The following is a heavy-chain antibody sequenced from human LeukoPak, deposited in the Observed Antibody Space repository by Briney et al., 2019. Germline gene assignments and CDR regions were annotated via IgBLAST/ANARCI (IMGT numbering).Heavy chain of an antibody. V-gene: IGHV3-30-3*01. J-gene: IGHJ4*01. CDR2: ISYDGSNK. Sequence: GGSLRLSCAASGFTFSSYAMHWVRQAPGKGLEWVAVISYDGSNKYYADSVKGRFTISRDNSKNTLYLQMNSLRAEDTAVYYCARDYYGSGSPSQGGYWGQEPWSPSPQ. D-gene: IGHD3-10*01. CDR3: ARDYYGSGSPSQGGY. CDR1: GFTFSSYA.